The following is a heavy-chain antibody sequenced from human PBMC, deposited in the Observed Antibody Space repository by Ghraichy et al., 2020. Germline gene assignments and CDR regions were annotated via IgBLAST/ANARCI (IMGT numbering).Heavy chain of an antibody. CDR1: GFTFSKGW. J-gene: IGHJ4*02. V-gene: IGHV3-15*01. D-gene: IGHD6-13*01. Sequence: GSLRLSCAASGFTFSKGWMGWVRQASGKWLEWVGRIKSKTDGGTTDYAAPVKGSFTISRDDSKNTLYLQMNGLKTEDTGVYYCTTDRGIAALPLFDLWGQGTLVTVSS. CDR2: IKSKTDGGTT. CDR3: TTDRGIAALPLFDL.